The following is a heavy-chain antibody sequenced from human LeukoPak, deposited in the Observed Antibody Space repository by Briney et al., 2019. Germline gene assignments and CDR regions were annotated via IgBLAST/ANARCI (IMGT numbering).Heavy chain of an antibody. D-gene: IGHD5-12*01. CDR3: TLQPPRRDIFY. V-gene: IGHV3-15*01. CDR1: GFTFSDAW. Sequence: NPGGSLRLSCAASGFTFSDAWMSWVRQAPGKGLEWVGRIKSKTDGGTTDYATPVKGRFTISRDDSKNTLYLQMNGLKTEHTAVYYCTLQPPRRDIFYWGQGTLVTVSS. J-gene: IGHJ4*02. CDR2: IKSKTDGGTT.